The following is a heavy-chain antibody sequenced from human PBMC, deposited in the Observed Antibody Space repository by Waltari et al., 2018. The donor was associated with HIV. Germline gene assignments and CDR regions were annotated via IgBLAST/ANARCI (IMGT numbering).Heavy chain of an antibody. D-gene: IGHD2-8*01. CDR2: ISGHRGNT. J-gene: IGHJ4*02. CDR1: GYTFNTYA. V-gene: IGHV1-18*01. CDR3: ARGGGSCSNGVCYVRYTDSAPLDN. Sequence: QVQLVQSGDEVKKPGASVQVSCRASGYTFNTYAISWVRPAPGQGLEWMGWISGHRGNTAYAENVQAERSMATDASTSTAGVELRSLRSDDRAVYYCARGGGSCSNGVCYVRYTDSAPLDNWGQGTLVIGSS.